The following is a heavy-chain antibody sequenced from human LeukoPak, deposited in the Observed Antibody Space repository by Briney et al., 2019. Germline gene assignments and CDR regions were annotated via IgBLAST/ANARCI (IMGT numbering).Heavy chain of an antibody. CDR3: ARGYYDFWSGYPSGVDY. CDR2: IYTSGST. CDR1: DGSISSGSYY. J-gene: IGHJ4*02. D-gene: IGHD3-3*01. V-gene: IGHV4-61*02. Sequence: SETLSLTCTVSDGSISSGSYYWSWIRQPAGKGLEWIGRIYTSGSTNYNPSLKSRVTISVDTSKNQFSLKLSSVTAADTAVYYCARGYYDFWSGYPSGVDYWGQGTLVTVSS.